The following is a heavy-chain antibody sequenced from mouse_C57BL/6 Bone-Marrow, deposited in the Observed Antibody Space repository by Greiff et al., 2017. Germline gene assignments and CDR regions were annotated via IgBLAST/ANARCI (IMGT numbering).Heavy chain of an antibody. Sequence: EVQLQQSGAELVRPGDSVKLSCTASGFNIKDYYMHWVKQRPEQGLEWIGRIDPVAGDTEYAPKFQGKATMTADTSSNTAYLQLSSLTSEDTAVYYCTTRTVVRPLDYWGQGTTLTVSS. D-gene: IGHD1-1*01. CDR3: TTRTVVRPLDY. V-gene: IGHV14-1*01. CDR1: GFNIKDYY. J-gene: IGHJ2*01. CDR2: IDPVAGDT.